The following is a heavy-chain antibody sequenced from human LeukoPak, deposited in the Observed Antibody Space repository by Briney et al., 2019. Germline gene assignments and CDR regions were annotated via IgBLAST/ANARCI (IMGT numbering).Heavy chain of an antibody. CDR1: GGSISSGSYY. V-gene: IGHV4-61*02. CDR2: IYTSGST. D-gene: IGHD5-12*01. Sequence: PSETLSLTCTVSGGSISSGSYYWSWIRQPAGKGLEWIGRIYTSGSTNYNPSLKSRVTISVDTSKNQFSLKLSSVTAADTAVYYCARDGYSGNDGLWGQGTLVTVSS. CDR3: ARDGYSGNDGL. J-gene: IGHJ4*02.